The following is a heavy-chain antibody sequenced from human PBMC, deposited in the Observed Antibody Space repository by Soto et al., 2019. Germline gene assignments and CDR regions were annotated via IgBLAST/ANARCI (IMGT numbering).Heavy chain of an antibody. D-gene: IGHD3-10*01. V-gene: IGHV3-23*01. J-gene: IGHJ4*02. CDR3: ARSYGSGSYYG. Sequence: GGSLRLSCAASGFTFSSYAMSWVRQAPGKGLEWVSAISGSGGSTYYADSVKGRFTISRDNSKNTLYLQMNSLRSEDTAVYYCARSYGSGSYYGWGQGTLVTVSS. CDR1: GFTFSSYA. CDR2: ISGSGGST.